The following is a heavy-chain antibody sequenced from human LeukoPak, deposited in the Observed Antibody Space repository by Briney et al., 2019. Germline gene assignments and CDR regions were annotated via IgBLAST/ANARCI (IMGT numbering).Heavy chain of an antibody. CDR1: GGSISSYC. D-gene: IGHD3-9*01. CDR3: ARELGYDILTGYYNDAFDI. J-gene: IGHJ3*02. CDR2: IYTSGST. V-gene: IGHV4-4*07. Sequence: PSETLSLTCTVSGGSISSYCWSWIRQPAGKGLEWIGRIYTSGSTNYNPSLKSRVTMSVDTSKNQFSLKLSSVTAADTAVYYCARELGYDILTGYYNDAFDIWGQGTMVTVSS.